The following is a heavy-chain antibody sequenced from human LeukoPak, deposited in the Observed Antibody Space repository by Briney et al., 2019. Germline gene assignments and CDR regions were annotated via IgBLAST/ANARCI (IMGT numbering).Heavy chain of an antibody. CDR3: ARHQWHYYYYMGV. J-gene: IGHJ6*03. CDR1: GGSISSSSYY. CDR2: IYYSGDT. V-gene: IGHV4-39*01. D-gene: IGHD6-19*01. Sequence: SETLSLTCTVSGGSISSSSYYWGWIRQPPGKGLEWIGSIYYSGDTYYNPSLKSRRVTISIDTSKNQFSLRLSSVTAADTAVYYCARHQWHYYYYMGVWGKGSTVTVSS.